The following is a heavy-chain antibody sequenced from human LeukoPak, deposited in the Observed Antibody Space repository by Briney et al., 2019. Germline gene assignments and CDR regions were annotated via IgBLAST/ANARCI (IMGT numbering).Heavy chain of an antibody. CDR2: INHSGST. Sequence: SETLSLTCAVYGGSFSGYYWSWIRQPPGKGLEWIGEINHSGSTNYNPSLKSRVTISVDTSKNQLSLKLSSVTAADTAVYYCARGFQYYYDSSGYYYPFDYWGQGTLVTVSS. J-gene: IGHJ4*02. D-gene: IGHD3-22*01. V-gene: IGHV4-34*01. CDR3: ARGFQYYYDSSGYYYPFDY. CDR1: GGSFSGYY.